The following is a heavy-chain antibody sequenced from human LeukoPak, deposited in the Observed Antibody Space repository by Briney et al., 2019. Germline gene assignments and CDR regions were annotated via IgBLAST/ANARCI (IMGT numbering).Heavy chain of an antibody. J-gene: IGHJ3*02. Sequence: ASVKVSCKASGYTFTSYAMNWVRQAPGQGLEWMGWINTNTGNPTYAQGFTGRFVFSLDTSVSTAYLQISSLKAEDTTVYYCARGRSSSWYLDAFDIWGQGTMVTVSS. V-gene: IGHV7-4-1*02. CDR2: INTNTGNP. CDR3: ARGRSSSWYLDAFDI. D-gene: IGHD6-13*01. CDR1: GYTFTSYA.